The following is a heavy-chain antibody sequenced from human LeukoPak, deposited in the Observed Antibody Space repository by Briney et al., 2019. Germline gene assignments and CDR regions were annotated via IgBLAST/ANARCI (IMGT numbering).Heavy chain of an antibody. Sequence: GGSLRLSCTAAGFTFSTYAMGWARQAPGKGLEWVSGIGSSGVDTYYADSAKGRFTISRDNSKNTVYLQMNSLRAEDTALYYCMRAYTTNGRYSEPWGQGTLVTVSS. V-gene: IGHV3-23*01. CDR3: MRAYTTNGRYSEP. D-gene: IGHD2-8*01. J-gene: IGHJ4*02. CDR2: IGSSGVDT. CDR1: GFTFSTYA.